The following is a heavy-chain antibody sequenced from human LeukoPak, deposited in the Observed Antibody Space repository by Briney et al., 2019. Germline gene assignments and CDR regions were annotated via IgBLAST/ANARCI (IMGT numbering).Heavy chain of an antibody. CDR1: GFTFSSYC. Sequence: GGSLRLSCAASGFTFSSYCKSWARQAPGKGLEWISAVSGSGSRTYYADSVKGRFTISRDNSKNTLYLQMNSLRAENTAVYYCAKGPERRKFCSSGSCYRDYGAQG. CDR3: AKGPERRKFCSSGSCYRDY. CDR2: VSGSGSRT. V-gene: IGHV3-23*01. J-gene: IGHJ4*02. D-gene: IGHD2-15*01.